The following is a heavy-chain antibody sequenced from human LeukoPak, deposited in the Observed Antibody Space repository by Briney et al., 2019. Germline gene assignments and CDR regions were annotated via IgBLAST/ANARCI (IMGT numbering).Heavy chain of an antibody. CDR3: GPSGYEGY. D-gene: IGHD5-12*01. CDR1: GFTFDDYA. V-gene: IGHV3-9*01. J-gene: IGHJ4*02. Sequence: GRSLRLSCAASGFTFDDYAMHWVRQAPGKGLEWVSGISWNSGSIGYADSVKGRFTISRDNAKNSLYLQMNSLRAEDTAVYYCGPSGYEGYWGQGTLVTVSS. CDR2: ISWNSGSI.